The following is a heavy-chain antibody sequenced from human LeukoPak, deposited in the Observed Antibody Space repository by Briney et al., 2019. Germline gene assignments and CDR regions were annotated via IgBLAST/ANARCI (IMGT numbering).Heavy chain of an antibody. J-gene: IGHJ4*02. V-gene: IGHV4-39*01. CDR3: ARLFGATIINREVDY. D-gene: IGHD1-1*01. CDR2: IYYGGST. Sequence: PSETLSLTCTVSGGSISISSHYWGWIRQPPGKGLEWIGSIYYGGSTYYNPSLNSRVTIAVDTSKNQFSLKVTSVTAADTAVYFCARLFGATIINREVDYWGQGTLVTVSS. CDR1: GGSISISSHY.